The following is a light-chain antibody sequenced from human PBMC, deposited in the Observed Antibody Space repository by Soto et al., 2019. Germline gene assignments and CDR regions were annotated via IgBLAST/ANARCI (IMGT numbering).Light chain of an antibody. Sequence: QSVMTQPPSASGTPGQRVAISCSESSSNIGSNTVNWYQQLPGTAPKLVIYSNNQRPSGVPDRFSGSKSGTSASLAISGLQSEDEADYSCVAWDDSLNGYVVFGGGTKVTVL. CDR1: SSNIGSNT. CDR2: SNN. CDR3: VAWDDSLNGYVV. J-gene: IGLJ2*01. V-gene: IGLV1-44*01.